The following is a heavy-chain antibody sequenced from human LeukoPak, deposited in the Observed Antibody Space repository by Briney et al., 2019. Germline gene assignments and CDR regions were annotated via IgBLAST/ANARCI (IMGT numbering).Heavy chain of an antibody. J-gene: IGHJ4*02. D-gene: IGHD6-19*01. CDR3: ARHVPASSEQWLVLFDY. Sequence: SETLSLTCTVSGGSISSYYWSWIRQPAGKGLEWIGYIYYSGSTNYNPSLKSRVTISVDTSKNQFSLKLSSVTAADTAVYYCARHVPASSEQWLVLFDYWGQGTLVTVSS. CDR1: GGSISSYY. V-gene: IGHV4-59*08. CDR2: IYYSGST.